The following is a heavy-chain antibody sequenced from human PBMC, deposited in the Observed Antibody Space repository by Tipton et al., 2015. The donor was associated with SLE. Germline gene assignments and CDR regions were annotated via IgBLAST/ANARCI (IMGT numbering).Heavy chain of an antibody. V-gene: IGHV4-61*01. CDR2: IHYTVST. CDR1: GGSVSSNPHY. Sequence: TLSLTCTVSGGSVSSNPHYWSWIRQPPGKGLEWIGDIHYTVSTNYNPSLNSRVTISVDTSKHQVSLKLSSVTAADTAVYYCARDNLYLTRITMVRGRYFDLWGRGTLVTVSS. CDR3: ARDNLYLTRITMVRGRYFDL. D-gene: IGHD3-10*01. J-gene: IGHJ2*01.